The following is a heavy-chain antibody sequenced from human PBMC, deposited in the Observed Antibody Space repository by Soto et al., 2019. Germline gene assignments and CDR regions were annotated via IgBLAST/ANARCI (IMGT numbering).Heavy chain of an antibody. CDR2: IYHNGIT. D-gene: IGHD2-21*01. J-gene: IGHJ4*02. V-gene: IGHV4-4*02. Sequence: QVQLKQSGPGLVRPSGTLSLTCRVSGTSISSSYWWAWVRQAPGKGLEWIGEIYHNGITKYNPSLKSRVSMSIDTSNNQFSLKLTSVPAADTAVYYCATVPPRIVVVLAEFPTWGQGTLVTVSS. CDR3: ATVPPRIVVVLAEFPT. CDR1: GTSISSSYW.